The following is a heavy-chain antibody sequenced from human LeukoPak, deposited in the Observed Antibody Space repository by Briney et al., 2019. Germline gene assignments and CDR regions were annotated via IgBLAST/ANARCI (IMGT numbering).Heavy chain of an antibody. CDR3: ARHAAFADYQSHLTHFDY. CDR2: IYYSGST. Sequence: PSETLSLTCTVSGGSLSSYYWSWIRQPPGPGLEWMGYIYYSGSTNCNPSLKSRVTISVDTSKNQFSLRLSSVTAADTALYYCARHAAFADYQSHLTHFDYWGQGTLVTVSS. D-gene: IGHD4/OR15-4a*01. J-gene: IGHJ4*02. CDR1: GGSLSSYY. V-gene: IGHV4-59*08.